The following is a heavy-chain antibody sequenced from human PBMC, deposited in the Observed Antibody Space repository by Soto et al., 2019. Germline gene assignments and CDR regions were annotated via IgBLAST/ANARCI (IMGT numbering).Heavy chain of an antibody. Sequence: QLQLQESGPGLVKPSETLSLTCTVSGGSISSSSYYWGWIRQPPGKGLEWIGSIYYSGSTYYNPSLKSRVTISVDTSKNQFSLKLSSVTAADTAVYYCAREVGGDYSFDYWGQETLVTVSS. CDR2: IYYSGST. J-gene: IGHJ4*02. V-gene: IGHV4-39*02. CDR1: GGSISSSSYY. D-gene: IGHD2-21*02. CDR3: AREVGGDYSFDY.